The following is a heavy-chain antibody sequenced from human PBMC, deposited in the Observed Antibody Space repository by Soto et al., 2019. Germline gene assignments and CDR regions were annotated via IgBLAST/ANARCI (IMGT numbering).Heavy chain of an antibody. J-gene: IGHJ6*02. CDR3: ARDTYPITIFGVVTPPAGMDV. V-gene: IGHV4-59*01. D-gene: IGHD3-3*01. Sequence: PSETLSLTCTVSGGSISSYYWSWIRQPPGKGLEWIGYIYHSGSTNYNPSLKSRVTMTRDTSTSTVYMELSSLRSEDTAVYYCARDTYPITIFGVVTPPAGMDVWGQGTTVTVSS. CDR1: GGSISSYY. CDR2: IYHSGST.